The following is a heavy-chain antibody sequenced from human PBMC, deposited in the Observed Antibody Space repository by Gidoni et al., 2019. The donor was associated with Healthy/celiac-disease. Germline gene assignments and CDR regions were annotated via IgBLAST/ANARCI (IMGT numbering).Heavy chain of an antibody. CDR3: ARDSWLVLDY. D-gene: IGHD6-19*01. V-gene: IGHV4-61*01. CDR2: IYYSGST. Sequence: QVQLQESGPGLVKPSETLSRTCTVSGGSVSSGSYYWSWIRQPPGKGLEWIGYIYYSGSTNYNPSLKSRVTISVDTSKNQFSLKLSSVTAADTAVYYCARDSWLVLDYWGQGTLVTVSS. J-gene: IGHJ4*02. CDR1: GGSVSSGSYY.